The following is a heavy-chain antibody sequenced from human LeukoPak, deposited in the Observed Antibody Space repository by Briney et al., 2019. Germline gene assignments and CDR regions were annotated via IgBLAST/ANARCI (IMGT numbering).Heavy chain of an antibody. CDR3: TREDY. Sequence: ASVKVSCKASVYTFTGYPILWVRQAPGQGLEWMGWIIPNSGATTYAQKFQGRVTMTRDTSISTAFMELSSLTSDDTAVYYCTREDYWGQGTPVTVSS. CDR1: VYTFTGYP. J-gene: IGHJ4*02. CDR2: IIPNSGAT. V-gene: IGHV1-2*02.